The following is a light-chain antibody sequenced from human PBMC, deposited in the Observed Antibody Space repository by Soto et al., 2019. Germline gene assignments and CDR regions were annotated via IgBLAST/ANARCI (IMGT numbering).Light chain of an antibody. CDR3: QHFGGTTFT. Sequence: EIVMTQSPATLSVSPGERGTLSCRASQSVSSSYIAWYQQRPGQTPSLLIYGASTRATGIPDRFSGSGSGTHFTLTISRLEPGDFAVYYCQHFGGTTFTFGQGTRLEIK. CDR1: QSVSSSY. J-gene: IGKJ5*01. CDR2: GAS. V-gene: IGKV3-20*01.